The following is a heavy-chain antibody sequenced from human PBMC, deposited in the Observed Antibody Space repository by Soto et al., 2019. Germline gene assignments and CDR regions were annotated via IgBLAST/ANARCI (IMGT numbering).Heavy chain of an antibody. CDR3: APGGYCSSTSCSRHYYYSMDV. Sequence: EVQLLESGGGLVQPGGSLRLSCVASGFTFSSYAMSWVRQAPGMGLEWVSSIRGSGDGTYYADSVKGRFTISRDNSRNTLYLQMNTLRAEDTAVYYCAPGGYCSSTSCSRHYYYSMDVWGQGTTVTVSS. D-gene: IGHD2-2*01. CDR1: GFTFSSYA. V-gene: IGHV3-23*01. J-gene: IGHJ6*02. CDR2: IRGSGDGT.